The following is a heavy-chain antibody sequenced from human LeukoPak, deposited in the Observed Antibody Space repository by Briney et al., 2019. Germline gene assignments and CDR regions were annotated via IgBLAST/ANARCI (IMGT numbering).Heavy chain of an antibody. D-gene: IGHD3-10*01. CDR3: VREIKIMGFRAFDY. Sequence: GGSLRLSCAGSGFAFSEYWMHWARQTPEKGLMWVSRINDGGTYTAYADSVKGRFAVSRDNAENTLYLQMDSLTVEDTGLYYCVREIKIMGFRAFDYWGQGTPATVSS. CDR2: INDGGTYT. CDR1: GFAFSEYW. V-gene: IGHV3-74*01. J-gene: IGHJ4*02.